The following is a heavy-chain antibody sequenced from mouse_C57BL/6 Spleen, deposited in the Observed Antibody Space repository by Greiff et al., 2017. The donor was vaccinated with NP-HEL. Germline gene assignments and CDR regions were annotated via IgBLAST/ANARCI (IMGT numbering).Heavy chain of an antibody. J-gene: IGHJ2*01. Sequence: QVQLKESGPELVKPGASVKISCKASGYAFSSSWMNWVKQRPGKGLEWIGRIYPGDGDTNYNGKFKGKATLTADKSSSTAYMQLSSLTSEDSAVYFCARVRDGADYWGQGTTLTVSS. V-gene: IGHV1-82*01. CDR2: IYPGDGDT. CDR3: ARVRDGADY. CDR1: GYAFSSSW. D-gene: IGHD3-2*02.